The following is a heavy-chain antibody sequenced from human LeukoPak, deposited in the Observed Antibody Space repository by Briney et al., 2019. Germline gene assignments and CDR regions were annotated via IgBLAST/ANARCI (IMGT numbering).Heavy chain of an antibody. D-gene: IGHD3-9*01. Sequence: PGGSLRLSCAASGFTFSSYSMNWARQAPGKGLEWVSSISSSSSYIYYADSVKGRFTISRDNAKNSLYLQMNSLRAEDTAVYYCARGDFDWGHAEYFQHWGQGTLVTVSS. V-gene: IGHV3-21*01. CDR3: ARGDFDWGHAEYFQH. CDR1: GFTFSSYS. CDR2: ISSSSSYI. J-gene: IGHJ1*01.